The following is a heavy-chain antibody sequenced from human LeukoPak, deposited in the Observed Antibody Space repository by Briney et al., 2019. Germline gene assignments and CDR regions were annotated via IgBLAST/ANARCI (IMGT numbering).Heavy chain of an antibody. CDR3: ARDSSSWYFENIGGGDY. V-gene: IGHV3-33*01. J-gene: IGHJ4*02. CDR2: IWYHGSNK. D-gene: IGHD6-13*01. CDR1: GFTFSSYG. Sequence: GGSLRLSCAASGFTFSSYGMHWVRQAPSKGLEWVAVIWYHGSNKYYADSVKGRFTISRDNSKNTLYLQMNSLRAEDTAVYYCARDSSSWYFENIGGGDYWGQGTLVTVSS.